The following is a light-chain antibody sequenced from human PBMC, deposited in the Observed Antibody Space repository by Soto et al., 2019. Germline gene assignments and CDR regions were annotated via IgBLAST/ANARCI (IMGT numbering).Light chain of an antibody. CDR3: QQYGSSPRT. CDR2: DAS. J-gene: IGKJ1*01. Sequence: EIVLTQSPATLSLSPGERATLSCRASQSVNIYLAWYQQKPGQAPRLLIYDASNRATGIPARFSGSGSGTDFTLTISSLEPEDFAVYYCQQYGSSPRTFGQGTKVDIK. V-gene: IGKV3-11*01. CDR1: QSVNIY.